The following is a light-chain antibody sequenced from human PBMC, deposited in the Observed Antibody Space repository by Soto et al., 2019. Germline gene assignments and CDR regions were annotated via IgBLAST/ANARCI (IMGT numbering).Light chain of an antibody. CDR2: AAS. Sequence: DIQMTQSPSSLSASVGDRVTITCRASQNIRSYLNWYQQKPGKAPKVLIYAASSLQSGVPSRFSGTGSGTDFTLTISSLQPEDFATYFCQQSYSTPRTFDQGTKVEAK. CDR1: QNIRSY. CDR3: QQSYSTPRT. V-gene: IGKV1-39*01. J-gene: IGKJ1*01.